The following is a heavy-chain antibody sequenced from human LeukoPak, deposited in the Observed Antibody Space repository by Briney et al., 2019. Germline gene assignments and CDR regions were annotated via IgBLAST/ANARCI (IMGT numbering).Heavy chain of an antibody. D-gene: IGHD3-9*01. CDR2: IIPIFGTA. Sequence: SVKVSCKAAAGTFSSYAISWVRQVHGQGLEWMGGIIPIFGTANYAQKFQGRVTITADESTSTAYMELSSLRSEDTAVYYCARGGGAILTGYLTHNFDYWGQGTLVTVSS. J-gene: IGHJ4*02. V-gene: IGHV1-69*13. CDR3: ARGGGAILTGYLTHNFDY. CDR1: AGTFSSYA.